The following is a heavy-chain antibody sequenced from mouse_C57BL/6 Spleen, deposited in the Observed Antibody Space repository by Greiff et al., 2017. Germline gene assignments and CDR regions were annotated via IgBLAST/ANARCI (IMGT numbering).Heavy chain of an antibody. CDR3: ARWGTAPDY. V-gene: IGHV1-22*01. J-gene: IGHJ2*01. Sequence: EVQLVESGPELVKPGASVKMSCKASGYTFTDYNMHWVKQSHGKSLEWIGYINPNNGGTSYNQKFKGKATLTVNKSSSTAYMELRSLTSEDSAVYYCARWGTAPDYWGKGTTLTVSS. CDR2: INPNNGGT. CDR1: GYTFTDYN. D-gene: IGHD1-2*01.